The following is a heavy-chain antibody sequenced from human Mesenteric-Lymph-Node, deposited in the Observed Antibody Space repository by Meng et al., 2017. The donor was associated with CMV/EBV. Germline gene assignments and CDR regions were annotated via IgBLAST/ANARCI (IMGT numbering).Heavy chain of an antibody. D-gene: IGHD3-22*01. J-gene: IGHJ4*02. CDR2: IIPVLGSA. CDR1: GGTFNSYS. CDR3: ARVGSSGDLEYFDY. Sequence: SVQVSCKSSGGTFNSYSINWVRQAPGLGLEWMGGIIPVLGSATFAQRFQARVTITADKSTSTAYMELSSLRSEDTAVYYCARVGSSGDLEYFDYWGQGTLVTVSS. V-gene: IGHV1-69*10.